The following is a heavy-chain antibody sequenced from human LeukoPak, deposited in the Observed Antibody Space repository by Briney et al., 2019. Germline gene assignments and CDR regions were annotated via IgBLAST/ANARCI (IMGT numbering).Heavy chain of an antibody. CDR2: LYYSGSTYYSAYT. Sequence: SETLSLTCTVSGTSISSSSSYWGWIRQPPGKGLEWIGSLYYSGSTYYSAYTYYNPSLKSRVTISVDTSKNQFSLKLSSVTAADTAVYYCARCKMYVYYYDSSGYHGFDYWGQGTLVTVSS. CDR1: GTSISSSSSY. CDR3: ARCKMYVYYYDSSGYHGFDY. V-gene: IGHV4-39*07. D-gene: IGHD3-22*01. J-gene: IGHJ4*02.